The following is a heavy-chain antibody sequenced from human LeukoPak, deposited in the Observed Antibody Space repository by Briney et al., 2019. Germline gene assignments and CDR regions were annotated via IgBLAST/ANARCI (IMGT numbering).Heavy chain of an antibody. D-gene: IGHD2-15*01. J-gene: IGHJ3*02. CDR3: ARGYCSGGSCYFDAFDI. CDR2: IKQDGSEK. V-gene: IGHV3-7*01. Sequence: GGSLRLSCAASGFTFSSYWMSWVRQAPGKGLEWVANIKQDGSEKYYVDSVKGRFTISRDNAKNSLYLQMNSLRAEDTAVYYCARGYCSGGSCYFDAFDIWGQGTMVTVSS. CDR1: GFTFSSYW.